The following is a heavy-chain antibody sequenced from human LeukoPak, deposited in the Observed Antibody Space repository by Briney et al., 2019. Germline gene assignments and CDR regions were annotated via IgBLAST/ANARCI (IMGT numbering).Heavy chain of an antibody. CDR1: GGSISSGGYY. V-gene: IGHV4-31*03. J-gene: IGHJ4*02. CDR2: IYYSGST. D-gene: IGHD3-22*01. Sequence: SQTLSLTCTVSGGSISSGGYYWSWIRQHPGKGLEWIGYIYYSGSTYYNPSLKSRVTISVDTSKNQFSLKLSSVTAADTAVYYCARGPRGYYYYDSSGYCDYWGQGTLVTVSS. CDR3: ARGPRGYYYYDSSGYCDY.